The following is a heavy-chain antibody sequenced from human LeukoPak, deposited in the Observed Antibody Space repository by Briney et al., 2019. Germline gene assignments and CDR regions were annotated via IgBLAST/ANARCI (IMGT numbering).Heavy chain of an antibody. J-gene: IGHJ4*02. V-gene: IGHV3-74*01. D-gene: IGHD2/OR15-2a*01. CDR1: GNYW. CDR2: INSDGCWT. Sequence: GGSLRLSCAASGNYWMHWVRQVPGKGLVWVSHINSDGCWTSYADSVKGRFTISKDNAKNTVYLQMNSLRAEDTAVYYCVSFYETYWGRGTLVTVSS. CDR3: VSFYETY.